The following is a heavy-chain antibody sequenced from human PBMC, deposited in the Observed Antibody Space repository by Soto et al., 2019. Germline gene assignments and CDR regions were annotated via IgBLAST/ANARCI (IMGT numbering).Heavy chain of an antibody. J-gene: IGHJ4*02. CDR2: IYSSGST. D-gene: IGHD3-10*01. V-gene: IGHV4-31*03. Sequence: QVQLQESGPGLVKPSQTLSLTCTVSGGSISSGGYYWSWIRQHQGKVLEWIGYIYSSGSTYYNPSLKSRVTISVATSKNQCSLKLSSVTAADTAVYYCERETGFGELSAVFDYWGQGTLVTVSS. CDR1: GGSISSGGYY. CDR3: ERETGFGELSAVFDY.